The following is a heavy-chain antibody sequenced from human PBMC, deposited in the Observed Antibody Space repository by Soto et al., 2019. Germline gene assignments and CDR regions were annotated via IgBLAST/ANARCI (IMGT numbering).Heavy chain of an antibody. D-gene: IGHD3-22*01. CDR2: IYSDGST. CDR1: GFTVSSNY. Sequence: EVQLVESGGGLVQPGGSLRLSCAASGFTVSSNYMSWVRQAPGKGLEWVSVIYSDGSTYYADSVKGRFTISRHNSKNTMYLQMNSLRAEDTAVYYCARDPYYDSSGYLASTGMDVWGQGTTVTVSS. CDR3: ARDPYYDSSGYLASTGMDV. J-gene: IGHJ6*02. V-gene: IGHV3-53*04.